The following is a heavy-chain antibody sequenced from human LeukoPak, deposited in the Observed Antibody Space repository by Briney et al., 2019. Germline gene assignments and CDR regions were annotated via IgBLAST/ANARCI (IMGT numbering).Heavy chain of an antibody. CDR2: IVPMFDTS. Sequence: ASVKVSCKASGGTFSSYGFSWVRQAPGQGLEWLGGIVPMFDTSDYTQKFQGRVTITADESTSTGYMEVSRLRSDDTAVYYCARDYCSSTSCLFDYWGQGTLVTVSS. CDR3: ARDYCSSTSCLFDY. J-gene: IGHJ4*02. CDR1: GGTFSSYG. V-gene: IGHV1-69*13. D-gene: IGHD2-2*01.